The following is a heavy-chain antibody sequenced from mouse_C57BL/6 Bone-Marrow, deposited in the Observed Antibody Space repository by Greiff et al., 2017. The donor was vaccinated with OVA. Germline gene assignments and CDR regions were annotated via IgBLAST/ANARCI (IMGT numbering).Heavy chain of an antibody. J-gene: IGHJ3*01. CDR2: ISNGGGST. D-gene: IGHD1-1*01. V-gene: IGHV5-12*01. CDR1: GFTFSDYY. Sequence: EVQLVESGGGLVQPGGSLKLSCAASGFTFSDYYMYWVHQTPEKRLEWVAYISNGGGSTYYPATVKGRFTISRDNAKNTLYLQMSRLKSEDTAMYYCARHEDYYGSSPWFAYWGQGTLVTVSA. CDR3: ARHEDYYGSSPWFAY.